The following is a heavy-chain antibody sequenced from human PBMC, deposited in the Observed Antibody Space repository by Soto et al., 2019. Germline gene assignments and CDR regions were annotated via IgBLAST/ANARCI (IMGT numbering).Heavy chain of an antibody. D-gene: IGHD3-22*01. CDR3: ARQIYDSDTGPNFQYYFDS. CDR1: GYSFTSYW. Sequence: PGESLKISCKGSGYSFTSYWITWVRQKPGKGLEWMGRIDPSDSQTYYSPSFRGHVTISATKSITTVFLQWSSLRASATAMYYCARQIYDSDTGPNFQYYFDSWGQGTPVTVSS. J-gene: IGHJ4*02. V-gene: IGHV5-10-1*01. CDR2: IDPSDSQT.